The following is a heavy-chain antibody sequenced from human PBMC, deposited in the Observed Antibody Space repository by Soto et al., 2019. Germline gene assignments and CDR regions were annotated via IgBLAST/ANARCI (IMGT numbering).Heavy chain of an antibody. V-gene: IGHV3-30*18. CDR1: GFTFSSYG. D-gene: IGHD3-3*02. J-gene: IGHJ4*02. CDR3: AKAIGHGSHF. CDR2: ISYDGSNK. Sequence: QVQLVESGGGVVQPGRSPRLSCAASGFTFSSYGMHWVRQAPGKGLEWVAVISYDGSNKYYADSVKGRFTISRDNSKNTLYLQMNSLRAEDTAVYYCAKAIGHGSHFWGQGTLVTVSS.